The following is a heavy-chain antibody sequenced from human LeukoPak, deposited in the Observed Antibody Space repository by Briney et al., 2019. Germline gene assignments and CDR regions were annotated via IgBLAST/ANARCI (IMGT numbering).Heavy chain of an antibody. V-gene: IGHV1-18*01. D-gene: IGHD3-9*01. CDR2: ISAYNGNT. J-gene: IGHJ4*02. CDR3: ARVGLRYFDWLAYFDY. Sequence: ASVKVSCKASGYTFTSYGISWVRQAPGQGLEWMGWISAYNGNTNYAQKLQGRVTTTTDTSTSTAYMELRSLRSDDTAVYYCARVGLRYFDWLAYFDYWGQGTLVTVSS. CDR1: GYTFTSYG.